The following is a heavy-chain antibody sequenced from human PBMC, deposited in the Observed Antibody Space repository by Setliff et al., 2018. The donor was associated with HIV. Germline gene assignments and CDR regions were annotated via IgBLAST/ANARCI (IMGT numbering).Heavy chain of an antibody. CDR3: AREQWLRYFDD. CDR1: GGSVRGDPYY. CDR2: IYATGGT. D-gene: IGHD5-12*01. J-gene: IGHJ4*02. V-gene: IGHV4-61*02. Sequence: TLSLTCTVSGGSVRGDPYYWSWIRKSAGKGLEWIGRIYATGGTNYNPSLKSRVTISLATSTNQFSLRLTSVTAADTAVYYCAREQWLRYFDDWGQGALVTVSS.